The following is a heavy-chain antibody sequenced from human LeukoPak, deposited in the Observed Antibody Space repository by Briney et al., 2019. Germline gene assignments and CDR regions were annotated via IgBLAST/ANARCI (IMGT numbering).Heavy chain of an antibody. V-gene: IGHV3-74*01. D-gene: IGHD6-19*01. CDR3: ARDSASSGWYRANAFNI. CDR2: INSDGSST. J-gene: IGHJ3*02. CDR1: GFTFSNYW. Sequence: GGSLRLSCAASGFTFSNYWMHWVRQAPGKGLVWVSRINSDGSSTSDADSVKGRFTISRDNAKNTLYLQMNSLRAEDTAVYLCARDSASSGWYRANAFNIWGQGTMVTVSS.